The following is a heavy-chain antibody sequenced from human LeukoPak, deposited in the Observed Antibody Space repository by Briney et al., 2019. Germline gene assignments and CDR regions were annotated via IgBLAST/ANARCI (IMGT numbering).Heavy chain of an antibody. D-gene: IGHD2-15*01. CDR1: GDSISSNPYF. Sequence: PSETLSLTCSVSGDSISSNPYFWGWVRQPPGKGLEWIGSIYYSGSTFYSPSSLRSRVTTSVDTSRNQFFLRLSSVTAADTAVYYCARTNGATVVASAFDIWGQGTMVTVSS. CDR2: IYYSGST. V-gene: IGHV4-39*01. J-gene: IGHJ3*02. CDR3: ARTNGATVVASAFDI.